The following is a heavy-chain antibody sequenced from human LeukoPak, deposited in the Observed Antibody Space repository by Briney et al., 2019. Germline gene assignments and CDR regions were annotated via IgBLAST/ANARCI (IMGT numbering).Heavy chain of an antibody. CDR2: IWYEGSNK. CDR1: GFTFSSYG. D-gene: IGHD2-15*01. CDR3: ARHQSRGPPDY. J-gene: IGHJ4*02. Sequence: GGSLRLSCAASGFTFSSYGMHWVRQAPGKGVEWVAVIWYEGSNKYYADSVKGRFTISRDNSKNTLYLQMNSLRAEDTALYYCARHQSRGPPDYWGQGTLVTVSS. V-gene: IGHV3-33*01.